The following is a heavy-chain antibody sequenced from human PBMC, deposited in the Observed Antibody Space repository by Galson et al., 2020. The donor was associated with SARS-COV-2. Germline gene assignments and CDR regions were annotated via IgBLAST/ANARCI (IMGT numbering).Heavy chain of an antibody. D-gene: IGHD3-22*01. CDR1: GGSISSGDYY. V-gene: IGHV4-30-4*01. CDR3: ARGRLGDSSGYYSGGYYGMDV. J-gene: IGHJ6*02. CDR2: IYYSGST. Sequence: SETLSLTCTVSGGSISSGDYYWSWIRQPPGKGLEWIGYIYYSGSTYYNPSLKSRVTISVDTSKNQFSLKLSSVTAADTAVYYCARGRLGDSSGYYSGGYYGMDVWGQGTTVTVSS.